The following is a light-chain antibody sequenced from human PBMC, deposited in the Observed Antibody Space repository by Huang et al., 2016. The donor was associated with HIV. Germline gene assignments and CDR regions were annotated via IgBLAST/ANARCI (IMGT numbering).Light chain of an antibody. CDR3: QQFYSTPIT. V-gene: IGKV4-1*01. Sequence: DIVMTQSPDSLAVSLGERATINCKSSQSLLYRSNNKNYLAWYQQKPGQPPKPLIYWASTRESGVPDRFSGSGSGTDFTLTISSLQAEDVAVYHCQQFYSTPITFGQGTRLEIK. CDR1: QSLLYRSNNKNY. J-gene: IGKJ5*01. CDR2: WAS.